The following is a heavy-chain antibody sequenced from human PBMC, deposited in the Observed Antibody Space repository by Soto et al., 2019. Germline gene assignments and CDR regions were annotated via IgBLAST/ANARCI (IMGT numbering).Heavy chain of an antibody. CDR2: IWYDGNNK. V-gene: IGHV3-33*01. Sequence: GGSLRLSCAASGFTFSSYGMHWVRQAPGKGLEWVAVIWYDGNNKYYADSVKGRFTISRDNSKNTLYLQMNSLRAEDTAVYYCARGQGAYYNWFDPWGQGTLVTVSS. CDR3: ARGQGAYYNWFDP. CDR1: GFTFSSYG. D-gene: IGHD3-10*01. J-gene: IGHJ5*02.